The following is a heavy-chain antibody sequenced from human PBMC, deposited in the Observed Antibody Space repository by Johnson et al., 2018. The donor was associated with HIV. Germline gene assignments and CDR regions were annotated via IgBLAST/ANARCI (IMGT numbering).Heavy chain of an antibody. J-gene: IGHJ3*02. Sequence: VQLVESGGGLVQPGGSPRLSCAASGLTFSRYWMHWVRQGPVKGLVWVSRINSDGSSTSYADSVKGRFTISRDNSKNTLYVQMNSLRAEDTAAYYCAKGRWELLAGAFDIWGQGTTVTVSS. CDR2: INSDGSST. D-gene: IGHD1-26*01. V-gene: IGHV3-74*01. CDR3: AKGRWELLAGAFDI. CDR1: GLTFSRYW.